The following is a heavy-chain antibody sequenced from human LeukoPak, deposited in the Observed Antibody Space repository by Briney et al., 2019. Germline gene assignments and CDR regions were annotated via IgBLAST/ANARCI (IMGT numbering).Heavy chain of an antibody. CDR3: AKIAETSGIYGQGYDY. CDR2: ISGSGDNT. CDR1: GFSFRTYG. D-gene: IGHD1-26*01. V-gene: IGHV3-23*01. Sequence: GGSLRLSCAASGFSFRTYGMSWVRQAPGKRLEWVSGISGSGDNTHSADFVKGRFTISRDNSKNTLYLQMNSLRAEDTAVYYCAKIAETSGIYGQGYDYWGQGTLVTVSS. J-gene: IGHJ4*02.